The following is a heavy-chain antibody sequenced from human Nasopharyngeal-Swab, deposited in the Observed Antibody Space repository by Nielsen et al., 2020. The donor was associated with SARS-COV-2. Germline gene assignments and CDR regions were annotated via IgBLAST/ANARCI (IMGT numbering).Heavy chain of an antibody. CDR1: GYSFTNSW. J-gene: IGHJ6*02. V-gene: IGHV5-51*01. CDR3: ASPAIAVAGTGDYGMDV. D-gene: IGHD6-19*01. Sequence: KVSCKGSGYSFTNSWIGWVRQMPGKGLEWMGIIYPGDSDTRYSPSFQGQVTISADKSISTAYLQWSSLKASDTAMYYCASPAIAVAGTGDYGMDVWGQGTTVTVSS. CDR2: IYPGDSDT.